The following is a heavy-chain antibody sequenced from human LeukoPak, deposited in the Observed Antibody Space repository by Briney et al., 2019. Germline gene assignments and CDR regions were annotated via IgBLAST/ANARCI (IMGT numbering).Heavy chain of an antibody. CDR3: AIAHRSLIAAAATFDY. Sequence: PGGSLRLSCAASGFTFSSYSMNWVRQAPGKGLEWVASISSSSSYIYYADSVKGRFTISRDNAKNSLYLQMNSLRAEDTAVYYCAIAHRSLIAAAATFDYWGQGTLVTVSS. CDR1: GFTFSSYS. D-gene: IGHD6-13*01. CDR2: ISSSSSYI. J-gene: IGHJ4*02. V-gene: IGHV3-21*01.